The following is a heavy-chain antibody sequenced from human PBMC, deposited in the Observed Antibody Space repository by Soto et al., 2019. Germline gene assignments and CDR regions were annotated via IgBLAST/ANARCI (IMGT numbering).Heavy chain of an antibody. CDR3: AKEWYQLLDAFDI. CDR2: ISGSGGST. V-gene: IGHV3-23*01. Sequence: GVSLRLSCAASGFTFGSYAMSWVRQAPGKGLEWVSAISGSGGSTYYADSVKGRFTISRDNSKNTLYLQMNSLRAEDTAVYYCAKEWYQLLDAFDIWGQGTMVTVSS. CDR1: GFTFGSYA. D-gene: IGHD2-2*01. J-gene: IGHJ3*02.